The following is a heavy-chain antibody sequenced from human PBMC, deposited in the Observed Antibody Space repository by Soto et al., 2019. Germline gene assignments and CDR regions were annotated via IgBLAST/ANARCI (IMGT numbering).Heavy chain of an antibody. V-gene: IGHV1-2*02. CDR1: GHTFTGYY. CDR2: LNPNSGGT. Sequence: ASVKVSCKTSGHTFTGYYLHWVRQAPGQGLEWMGWLNPNSGGTNYAQKFQGRVSMTRDTSISTAYMELGRLTSDDTAVYYCAXDERFDPTAGYYYVMDVWGQGTTVTVSS. CDR3: AXDERFDPTAGYYYVMDV. D-gene: IGHD3-9*01. J-gene: IGHJ6*02.